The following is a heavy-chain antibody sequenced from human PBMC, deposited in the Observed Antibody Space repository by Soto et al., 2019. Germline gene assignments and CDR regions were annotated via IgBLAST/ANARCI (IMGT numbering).Heavy chain of an antibody. CDR2: ISYSGNA. CDR1: GGSINAYY. J-gene: IGHJ4*02. CDR3: ARGVGSSPPRY. Sequence: ETLSLTCTVSGGSINAYYWSWIRQPPGKGLEWIGYISYSGNANYSPSLKSRVFMSMDTSKNQISLNLTSATAADTAVYYCARGVGSSPPRYWGQGIWVTVS. D-gene: IGHD1-26*01. V-gene: IGHV4-59*01.